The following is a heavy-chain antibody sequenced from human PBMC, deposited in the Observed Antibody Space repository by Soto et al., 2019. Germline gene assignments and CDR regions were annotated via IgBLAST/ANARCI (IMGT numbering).Heavy chain of an antibody. D-gene: IGHD1-26*01. V-gene: IGHV5-10-1*01. CDR2: IDPSDSYT. Sequence: VQLVQSGAEVKKPGESLRISCKGSGYSFTTYWITWVRQMPGKGLEWMGRIDPSDSYTNYSPSFQGHVTISADKSISTAYLQWRRLQASDTAMYYCASHGKAAIVGATSGDYWGQGTLVTVSS. CDR3: ASHGKAAIVGATSGDY. J-gene: IGHJ4*02. CDR1: GYSFTTYW.